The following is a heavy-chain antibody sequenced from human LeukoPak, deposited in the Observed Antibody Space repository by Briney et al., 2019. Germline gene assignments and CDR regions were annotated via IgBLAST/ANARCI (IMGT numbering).Heavy chain of an antibody. CDR2: INAGNGNT. D-gene: IGHD6-13*01. Sequence: GASVKVSCKASGYTFSIYTIHWMRQAPGQRPEWMGWINAGNGNTKYSQNFQGRVTITTDTSASTAYMELSSLRFEDTAVYYCARDIDRVFNWFDPWGQGTQVTVSS. CDR1: GYTFSIYT. J-gene: IGHJ5*02. CDR3: ARDIDRVFNWFDP. V-gene: IGHV1-3*01.